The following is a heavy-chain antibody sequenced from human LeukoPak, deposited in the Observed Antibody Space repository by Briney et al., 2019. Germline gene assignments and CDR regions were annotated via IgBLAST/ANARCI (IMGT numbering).Heavy chain of an antibody. D-gene: IGHD6-13*01. CDR1: GGTFSSYA. V-gene: IGHV1-69*01. Sequence: GASVKVSCKASGGTFSSYAISWVRQAPGQGLEWMGGIIPIFGTANYAQKSQGRVTITADESTSTAYMELSSLRSEDTAVYYCASLPDSSSWYKYYFDYWGQGTLVTVSS. J-gene: IGHJ4*02. CDR2: IIPIFGTA. CDR3: ASLPDSSSWYKYYFDY.